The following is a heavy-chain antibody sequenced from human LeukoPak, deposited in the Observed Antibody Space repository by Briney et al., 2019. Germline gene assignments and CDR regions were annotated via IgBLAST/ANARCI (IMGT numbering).Heavy chain of an antibody. CDR3: ARLRDLYNIFDY. D-gene: IGHD2-2*02. CDR1: GVSISSDY. CDR2: INYSGST. J-gene: IGHJ4*02. V-gene: IGHV4-59*12. Sequence: SETLSLTCTVSGVSISSDYWSWIRQPPGKGLEWIGYINYSGSTNYNPSLKSRVTISVDTSKNQFSLKLSSVTAADTAVYYCARLRDLYNIFDYWGQGTLVTVSS.